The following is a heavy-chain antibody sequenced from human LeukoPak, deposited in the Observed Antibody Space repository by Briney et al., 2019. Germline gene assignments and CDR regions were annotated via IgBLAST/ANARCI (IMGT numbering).Heavy chain of an antibody. Sequence: GGSLRLSCAASGFTLSSYAMSWVRQAPGKGLEWVSAISGSGGSTYCADSVKGRFTISRDNSKNTLYLQMNSLRAEDTAVYYCAKDQSVASHAFDIWGQGTMVTVSS. CDR2: ISGSGGST. J-gene: IGHJ3*02. CDR1: GFTLSSYA. D-gene: IGHD4-23*01. V-gene: IGHV3-23*01. CDR3: AKDQSVASHAFDI.